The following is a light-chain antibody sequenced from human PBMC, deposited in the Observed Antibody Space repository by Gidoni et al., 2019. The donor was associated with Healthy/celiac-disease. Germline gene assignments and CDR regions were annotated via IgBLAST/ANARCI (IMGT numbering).Light chain of an antibody. CDR1: QSVSSN. J-gene: IGKJ1*01. CDR3: QQYNNWPPVT. CDR2: GAS. V-gene: IGKV3-15*01. Sequence: EIVMTQSPATLAVSSGERTTLPCSPSQSVSSNLAWYQQKPGQAPRLLIYGASTRATGIAARFSGSGSGTEFTLTISSLQYEDFAVYYCQQYNNWPPVTFGQGTKVEIK.